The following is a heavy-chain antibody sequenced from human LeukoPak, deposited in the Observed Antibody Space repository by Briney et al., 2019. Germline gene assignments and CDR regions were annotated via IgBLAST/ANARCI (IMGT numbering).Heavy chain of an antibody. CDR1: GYAFTGYY. CDR3: ATPHYYDAGDAFDI. Sequence: ASVKASCKASGYAFTGYYMHWVRQAPGQGLEWMGWINPNSGGTNYAQKLQGRVTMTRDTSISTAYMELSRLRSDDTAVYYCATPHYYDAGDAFDIWGQGTMVTVSS. D-gene: IGHD3-22*01. CDR2: INPNSGGT. J-gene: IGHJ3*02. V-gene: IGHV1-2*02.